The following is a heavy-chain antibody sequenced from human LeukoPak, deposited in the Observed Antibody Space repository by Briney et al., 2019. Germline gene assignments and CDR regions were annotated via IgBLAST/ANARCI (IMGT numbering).Heavy chain of an antibody. J-gene: IGHJ4*02. CDR1: GFTFSSYG. D-gene: IGHD3-10*01. Sequence: PGGSLRLSCAASGFTFSSYGMHWVRQAPGKGLEWVAFIRYDGSNKYYADSVKGRFTISRDNSKNTLYLQMNSLRAEDTAVYYCARNARITMVQGVPYWGQGTLVTVSS. V-gene: IGHV3-30*02. CDR3: ARNARITMVQGVPY. CDR2: IRYDGSNK.